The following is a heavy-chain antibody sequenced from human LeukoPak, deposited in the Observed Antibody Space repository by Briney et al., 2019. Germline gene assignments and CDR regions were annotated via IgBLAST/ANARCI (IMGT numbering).Heavy chain of an antibody. J-gene: IGHJ3*02. CDR2: ISSSGSTI. Sequence: PGGSLRLSCAASGFTFSDYYMSWIRQAPGKGLEWVSYISSSGSTIYYADSVKGRFPISRDNAKNSLYLQMNSLRAEDTAFYFCARDHSSGWYTYAFDIWGQGTMVTVSS. D-gene: IGHD6-19*01. CDR1: GFTFSDYY. V-gene: IGHV3-11*04. CDR3: ARDHSSGWYTYAFDI.